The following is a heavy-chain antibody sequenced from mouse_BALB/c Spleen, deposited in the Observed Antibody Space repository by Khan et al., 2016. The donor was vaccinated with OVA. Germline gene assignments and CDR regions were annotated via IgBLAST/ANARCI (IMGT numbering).Heavy chain of an antibody. D-gene: IGHD2-13*01. V-gene: IGHV5-4*02. CDR1: GFTFSDYY. CDR2: ISDGGSYT. CDR3: VRGYYGDPFAY. Sequence: EVELVESGGGLVKPGGSLTLSCAASGFTFSDYYMYWVRQTQEKRLEWVATISDGGSYTYYPDSMKGRFTISRDDAENNLFLQMSSLRTEDTAKYYCVRGYYGDPFAYWGQGTLVTVSA. J-gene: IGHJ3*01.